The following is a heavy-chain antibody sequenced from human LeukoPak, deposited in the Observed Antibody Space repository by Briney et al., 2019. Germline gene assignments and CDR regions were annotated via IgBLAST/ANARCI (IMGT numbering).Heavy chain of an antibody. V-gene: IGHV1-69*13. CDR2: IIPIFGTA. J-gene: IGHJ3*02. CDR1: GYIFTNYG. Sequence: ASVKVSCKASGYIFTNYGITWVRQAPGQGLEWMGGIIPIFGTANYAQKFQGRVTITADESTSTAYMELSSLRSEDTAVYYCARDRGYYDSSGYDAFDIWGQGTMVTVSS. CDR3: ARDRGYYDSSGYDAFDI. D-gene: IGHD3-22*01.